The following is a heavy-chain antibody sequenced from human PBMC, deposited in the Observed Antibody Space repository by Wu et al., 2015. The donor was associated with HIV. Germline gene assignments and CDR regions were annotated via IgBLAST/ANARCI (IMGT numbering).Heavy chain of an antibody. CDR2: INHSGST. CDR3: ARASVLRSPGAYYYYYMDV. V-gene: IGHV4-34*09. D-gene: IGHD2-15*01. J-gene: IGHJ6*03. Sequence: QVQLQESGPGLVKPSQTLSLTCAVYGGSFSNYYWSWIRQPPGKGLQWIGEINHSGSTNYKPSLKSRVTISVDTSKNQFSLKLRSVTAADTALYYCARASVLRSPGAYYYYYMDVLGQGDHTQSSP. CDR1: GGSFSNYY.